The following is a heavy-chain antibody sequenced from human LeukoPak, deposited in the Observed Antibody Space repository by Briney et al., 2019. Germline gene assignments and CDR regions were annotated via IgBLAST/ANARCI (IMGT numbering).Heavy chain of an antibody. CDR3: AKGTSLSRFDP. J-gene: IGHJ5*02. D-gene: IGHD3/OR15-3a*01. V-gene: IGHV3-23*01. CDR1: GFSFSSYA. CDR2: ISGSGGST. Sequence: GGSLRLSCAASGFSFSSYAVSWVRQAPGKGLEWVSAISGSGGSTYSADSVKGRFTISRDNSKNTLYLQMNSLRAEDTAVYYCAKGTSLSRFDPWGQGTLVTVSS.